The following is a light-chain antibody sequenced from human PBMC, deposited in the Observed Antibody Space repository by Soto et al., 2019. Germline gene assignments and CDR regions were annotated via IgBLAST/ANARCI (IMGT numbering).Light chain of an antibody. Sequence: DIQMTQSPSSLSASVGDRVTITCRASQRISNYLNWYQQKPGEAPKLLIYASFSLQSGVPSRFSGSGSGKDFTLAISSLQPEDFATYYCQQSNSIPLTFGGGPKVQIK. CDR1: QRISNY. CDR3: QQSNSIPLT. V-gene: IGKV1-39*01. CDR2: ASF. J-gene: IGKJ4*01.